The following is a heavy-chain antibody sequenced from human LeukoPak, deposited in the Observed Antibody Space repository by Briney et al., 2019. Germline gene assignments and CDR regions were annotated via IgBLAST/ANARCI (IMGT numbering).Heavy chain of an antibody. Sequence: PGRSLRLSCAASGFTFSSYGMHWVRQAPGEGLEWVTVIWYDGSNKYYGDSVKGRFTTSRDNSNNTLYLQMNSLRVEDTAVYYCARGKDRWTTPLFDYWGQGTLVTVSS. CDR2: IWYDGSNK. CDR1: GFTFSSYG. D-gene: IGHD3/OR15-3a*01. V-gene: IGHV3-33*01. J-gene: IGHJ4*02. CDR3: ARGKDRWTTPLFDY.